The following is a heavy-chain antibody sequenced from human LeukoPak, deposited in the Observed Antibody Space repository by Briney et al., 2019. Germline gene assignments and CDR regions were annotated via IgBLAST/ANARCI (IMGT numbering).Heavy chain of an antibody. CDR2: IYYSGST. J-gene: IGHJ4*02. V-gene: IGHV4-59*12. CDR1: GGSISNYY. Sequence: SETLSLTCTVSGGSISNYYWSWIRQPPEKGLEWIGYIYYSGSTNYNPSLKSRVTISVDTSKNQFSLNLSSVTAADTAVYYCARGVGFYDSSGYYPDYWGQGTLVTVSS. D-gene: IGHD3-22*01. CDR3: ARGVGFYDSSGYYPDY.